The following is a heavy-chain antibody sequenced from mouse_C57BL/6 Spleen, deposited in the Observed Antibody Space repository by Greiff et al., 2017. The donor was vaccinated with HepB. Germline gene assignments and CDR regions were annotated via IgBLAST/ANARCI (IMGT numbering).Heavy chain of an antibody. V-gene: IGHV1-55*01. CDR2: IYPGSGST. CDR1: GYTFTSYW. D-gene: IGHD1-1*01. CDR3: ARGDYYGSSYGGY. J-gene: IGHJ2*01. Sequence: VQLQQSGAELVKPGASVKMSCKASGYTFTSYWITWVKQRPGQGLEWIGDIYPGSGSTNYNEKFKSKATLTVDTSSSTAYMQLSSLTSEDSAAYYCARGDYYGSSYGGYWGQGTTLTVSS.